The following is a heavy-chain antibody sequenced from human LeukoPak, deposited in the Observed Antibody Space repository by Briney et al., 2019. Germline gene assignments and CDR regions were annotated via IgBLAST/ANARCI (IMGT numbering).Heavy chain of an antibody. J-gene: IGHJ4*02. CDR1: GFTFSSYG. CDR2: ISYDGSNK. D-gene: IGHD3-10*01. V-gene: IGHV3-30*03. Sequence: GGSLRLSCAASGFTFSSYGMHWVRQAPGKGLEWVAVISYDGSNKYYADSVKGRFTISRDNSKNTLYLQMNSLRAEDTAVYYCARESVVRRPLDYWGQGTLVTVSS. CDR3: ARESVVRRPLDY.